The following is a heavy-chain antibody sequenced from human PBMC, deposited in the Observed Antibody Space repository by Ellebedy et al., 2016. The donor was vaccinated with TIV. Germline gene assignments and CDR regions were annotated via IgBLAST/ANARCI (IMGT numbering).Heavy chain of an antibody. Sequence: PGGSLRLSCKGSGYSFTNYWIGWVRQMPGKGLEWMAIIYPGDSDTKYSPSFQGQVTISADKSISAAYLQWSSLQASDSAIYYCVRHPEGNWNPEVIDYWGQGTLVTVSS. CDR2: IYPGDSDT. CDR3: VRHPEGNWNPEVIDY. CDR1: GYSFTNYW. D-gene: IGHD1-1*01. J-gene: IGHJ4*02. V-gene: IGHV5-51*01.